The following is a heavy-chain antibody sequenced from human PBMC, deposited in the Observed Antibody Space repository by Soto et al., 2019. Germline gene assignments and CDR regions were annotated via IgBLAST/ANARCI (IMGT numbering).Heavy chain of an antibody. J-gene: IGHJ5*02. D-gene: IGHD2-8*02. CDR3: ARGIKYGAHWRWCAP. CDR2: MNANSGNT. Sequence: QVQLVQSGAEVKKPGASVKVSCKASGYTFTSYDINWVRQATGQGLEYLGWMNANSGNTAYVQKFQGRVTMTWDTSINAAYMELSSLRCEDTAAYFCARGIKYGAHWRWCAPWSQGTLGTVSS. CDR1: GYTFTSYD. V-gene: IGHV1-8*01.